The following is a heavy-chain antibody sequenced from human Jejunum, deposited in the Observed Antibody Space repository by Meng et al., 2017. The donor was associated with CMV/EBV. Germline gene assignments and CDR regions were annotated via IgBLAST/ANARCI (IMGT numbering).Heavy chain of an antibody. J-gene: IGHJ4*02. CDR2: IYISGTI. CDR1: GDSISSVNYY. Sequence: GPGPCNPSQPLSLTCTVSGDSISSVNYYWNWIRQPAGKGLEWIGRIYISGTIDYNPSLKSRVTISGDTSKNQFSLRLSSVTAADTAVYYCARSTVVTLQDRRDFDYWGQGTLVTVSS. CDR3: ARSTVVTLQDRRDFDY. D-gene: IGHD4-23*01. V-gene: IGHV4-61*02.